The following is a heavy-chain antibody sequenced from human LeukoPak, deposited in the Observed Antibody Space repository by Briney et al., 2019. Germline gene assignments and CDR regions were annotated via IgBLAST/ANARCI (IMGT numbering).Heavy chain of an antibody. Sequence: SSETLSLTCAVSGGSISSSNWWSWVRQPPGKGLEWIGEIYHSGSTNYNPSLKSRVTISVDKSKNQFSLKLSSMTAADTAVYYCARDQRYYYDSSGLDYWGQGTLVTVSS. CDR1: GGSISSSNW. J-gene: IGHJ4*02. CDR2: IYHSGST. V-gene: IGHV4-4*02. CDR3: ARDQRYYYDSSGLDY. D-gene: IGHD3-22*01.